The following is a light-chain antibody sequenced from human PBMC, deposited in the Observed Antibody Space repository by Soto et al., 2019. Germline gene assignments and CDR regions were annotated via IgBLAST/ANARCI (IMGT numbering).Light chain of an antibody. CDR3: QQANSFPIT. Sequence: EIQMTQSPSSVAASVGDRVTITCRASQGISTWLAWYQQKAVKAPNLLIYGASNLHSGVPSRFSGSGSGTNFTLTISSLQPEDFATYYCQQANSFPITFGQGTRLEIK. V-gene: IGKV1-12*01. CDR2: GAS. CDR1: QGISTW. J-gene: IGKJ5*01.